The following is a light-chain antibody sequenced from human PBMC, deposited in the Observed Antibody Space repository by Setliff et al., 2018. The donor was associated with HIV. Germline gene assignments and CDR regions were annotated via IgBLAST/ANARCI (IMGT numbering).Light chain of an antibody. CDR2: DLT. J-gene: IGLJ1*01. CDR3: CSYAGTYTSLYV. CDR1: SSDVGSYNY. Sequence: QSVLTQPRSVSGSPGQSVTISCTGTSSDVGSYNYVSWYQQHPGKAPKLMIYDLTKRPAGVPDRFSGSKSGNTASLTISGLQAEDEVDYYCCSYAGTYTSLYVFGTGTKVNVL. V-gene: IGLV2-11*01.